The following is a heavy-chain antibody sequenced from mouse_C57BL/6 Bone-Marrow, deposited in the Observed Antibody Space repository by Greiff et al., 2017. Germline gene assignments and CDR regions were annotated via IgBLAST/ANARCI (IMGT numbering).Heavy chain of an antibody. Sequence: EVQLQQSGPELVKPGASVKISCKASGYSFTDYNMNWVKQSNGKSLEWIGVINPNYGTTSYNQKFKGKATLTVDKSSSTAYMQLNSLTSEDSAVYYCARYYYSPQDNAMDYWGQGTSVTVSS. CDR2: INPNYGTT. CDR1: GYSFTDYN. V-gene: IGHV1-39*01. CDR3: ARYYYSPQDNAMDY. J-gene: IGHJ4*01. D-gene: IGHD1-1*01.